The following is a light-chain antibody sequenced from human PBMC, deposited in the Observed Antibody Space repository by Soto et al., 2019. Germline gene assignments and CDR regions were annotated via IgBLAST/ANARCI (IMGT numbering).Light chain of an antibody. J-gene: IGKJ4*01. Sequence: EVVLTQSPATLSLSPGERATLSCRASQSVSSYVAWYQQKPGQAPRLLIYDASNRATGIPARFSGSGSGTDFTLTISSLEHEDFAVYYCQQRGNLLTFGGGTKVEIK. CDR3: QQRGNLLT. CDR1: QSVSSY. V-gene: IGKV3-11*01. CDR2: DAS.